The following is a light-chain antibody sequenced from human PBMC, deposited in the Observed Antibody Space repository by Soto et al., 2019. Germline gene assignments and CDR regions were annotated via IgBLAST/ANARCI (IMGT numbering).Light chain of an antibody. CDR1: SSDIGGYNY. CDR3: SSYTPTNTYV. Sequence: QSALTQPDSVSGSPGQSITISCTGTSSDIGGYNYVSWYQQHPGKAPKLMIYEVTNRPSGISNRFSGSKSGNTASLTISGLQAEDEADYYCSSYTPTNTYVFGTGTKVTVL. CDR2: EVT. J-gene: IGLJ1*01. V-gene: IGLV2-14*01.